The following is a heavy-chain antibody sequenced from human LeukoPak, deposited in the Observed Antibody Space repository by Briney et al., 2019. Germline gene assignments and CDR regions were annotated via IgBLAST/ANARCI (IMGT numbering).Heavy chain of an antibody. J-gene: IGHJ6*03. V-gene: IGHV4-59*01. CDR2: IYYSGST. CDR1: GGSISSYY. CDR3: ARGRYCSGGSCYSGYYYYYMDV. D-gene: IGHD2-15*01. Sequence: SETLSLTCTVSGGSISSYYWSWIRQPPGKGLEWIGYIYYSGSTNYNPSLKSRVTISVDTSKNQFSLKLSSVTAADTAVYYCARGRYCSGGSCYSGYYYYYMDVWGKGTTVIVSS.